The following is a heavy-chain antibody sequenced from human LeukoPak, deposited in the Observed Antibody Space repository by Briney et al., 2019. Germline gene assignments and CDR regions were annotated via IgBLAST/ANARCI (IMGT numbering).Heavy chain of an antibody. Sequence: SETLSLTCTVSGGSISSYYWSWIRQPPGKGLEWIGYIYYSGTTNYNPSLKSRVTISVDTSKNQFSLKLSSVTAADTAVYYCARGKGYFDYWGQGTLVTVSS. CDR1: GGSISSYY. CDR3: ARGKGYFDY. CDR2: IYYSGTT. J-gene: IGHJ4*02. V-gene: IGHV4-59*01.